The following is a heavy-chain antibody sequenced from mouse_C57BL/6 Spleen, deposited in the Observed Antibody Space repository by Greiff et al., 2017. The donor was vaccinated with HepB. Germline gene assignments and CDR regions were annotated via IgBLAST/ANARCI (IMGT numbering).Heavy chain of an antibody. D-gene: IGHD1-1*01. CDR3: ARRTLYYYGSSPFDY. J-gene: IGHJ2*01. CDR2: INPNNGGT. CDR1: GYTFTDYY. V-gene: IGHV1-26*01. Sequence: EVQLQQSGPELVKPGASVKISCKASGYTFTDYYMNWVKQSNGKSLEWIGDINPNNGGTSYNQKFKGKATLTVDKSSSTAYMELRSLTSEDSAVYYCARRTLYYYGSSPFDYWGQGTTLTVSS.